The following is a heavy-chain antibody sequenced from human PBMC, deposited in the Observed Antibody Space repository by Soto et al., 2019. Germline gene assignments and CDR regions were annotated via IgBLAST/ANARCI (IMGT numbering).Heavy chain of an antibody. Sequence: QVQLVESGGGVVQPGRSLRLSCAASGFTFSSYAMHWVRQAPGKGLEWVAVISYDGSNKYYADSVKGRFTISRDNSKNTLYLQMNSLRAEDTAVYYCASGVSGIAVACYFDYWGQGTLVTVSS. J-gene: IGHJ4*02. CDR1: GFTFSSYA. D-gene: IGHD6-19*01. CDR2: ISYDGSNK. V-gene: IGHV3-30-3*01. CDR3: ASGVSGIAVACYFDY.